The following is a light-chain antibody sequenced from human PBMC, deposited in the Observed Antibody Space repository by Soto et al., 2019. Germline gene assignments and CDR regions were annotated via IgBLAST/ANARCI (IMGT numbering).Light chain of an antibody. CDR1: QDISNY. V-gene: IGKV1-33*01. CDR2: DAS. J-gene: IGKJ3*01. Sequence: DIQMTQSPSSLSASVGDRVTITCQASQDISNYLNWYQQKPGKAPKLLIYDASNMETGVPSRFSGSGSVTDSNFTISSLQPEDMVAYYCQQYDNLHPFTFGPGTKVDIK. CDR3: QQYDNLHPFT.